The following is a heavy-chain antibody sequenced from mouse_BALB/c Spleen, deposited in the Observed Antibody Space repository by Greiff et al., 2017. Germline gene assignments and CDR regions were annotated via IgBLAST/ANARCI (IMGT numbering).Heavy chain of an antibody. CDR3: AKEGDYYGSSHYAMDY. CDR2: ISSGSSTI. D-gene: IGHD1-1*01. J-gene: IGHJ4*01. CDR1: GFTFSSFG. Sequence: DVHLVESGGGLVQPGGSRKLSCAASGFTFSSFGMHWVRQAPEKGLEWVAYISSGSSTIYYADTVKGRFTISRDNPKNTLFLQMTSLRSEDTAMYYCAKEGDYYGSSHYAMDYWGQGTSVTVSS. V-gene: IGHV5-17*02.